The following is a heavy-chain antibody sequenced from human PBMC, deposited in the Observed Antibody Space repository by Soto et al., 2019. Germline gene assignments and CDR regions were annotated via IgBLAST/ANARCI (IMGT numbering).Heavy chain of an antibody. CDR1: GGSISSYY. Sequence: QVQLQESGPGLVKPSETLSLTCTVSGGSISSYYWSWIRQPPGKGLEWIGYIYYSGITNYNPSLENRVHLSVDTPKNQFSLKLSSVTAAATAVYYGVCGTTYYSASSGSSPFAHWGQGTLVTVSS. CDR2: IYYSGIT. D-gene: IGHD3-22*01. J-gene: IGHJ5*02. V-gene: IGHV4-59*01. CDR3: VCGTTYYSASSGSSPFAH.